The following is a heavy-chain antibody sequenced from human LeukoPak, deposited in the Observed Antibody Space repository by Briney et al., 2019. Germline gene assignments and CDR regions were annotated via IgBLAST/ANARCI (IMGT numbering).Heavy chain of an antibody. CDR2: LSSIGGST. V-gene: IGHV3-64*01. J-gene: IGHJ6*03. CDR3: ARVANYYDSTGYVSPLPVYHYMDV. Sequence: GGSLRLSSVVSGFTFSDFGMHWVRQAPGKGLEYVSALSSIGGSTYYATSVKGRFTISRDNSKNTLYLQMGSLRAEDMAVYYCARVANYYDSTGYVSPLPVYHYMDVWGKGTTVTVSS. CDR1: GFTFSDFG. D-gene: IGHD3-22*01.